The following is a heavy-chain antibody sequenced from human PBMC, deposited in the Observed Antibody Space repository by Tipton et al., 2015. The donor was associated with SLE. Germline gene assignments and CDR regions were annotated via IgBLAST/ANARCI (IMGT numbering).Heavy chain of an antibody. CDR3: AKDAAWGTVVVPHALGPFDI. V-gene: IGHV3-23*01. Sequence: SLRLSCAASGLTFSTYAMSWVRHAPGKGLEWVSTISGYGGTIHYADSVKGRFTISTDNSKSALYLQMTSLRVEDTAVYYCAKDAAWGTVVVPHALGPFDIWGQGTMVTVSS. CDR2: ISGYGGTI. J-gene: IGHJ3*02. D-gene: IGHD2-2*01. CDR1: GLTFSTYA.